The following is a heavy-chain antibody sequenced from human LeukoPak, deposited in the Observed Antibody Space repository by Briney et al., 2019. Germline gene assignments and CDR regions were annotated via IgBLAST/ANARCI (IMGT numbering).Heavy chain of an antibody. Sequence: SVKVSCKASGGTFSSYAISWVRQAPGQGLEWMGRIIPILGIANYAQKFQGRVTITADKSTSTAYMELSSLRSEDTAVYYCARDQGRDGYNYWGQGTLVTVSS. CDR3: ARDQGRDGYNY. J-gene: IGHJ4*02. V-gene: IGHV1-69*04. D-gene: IGHD5-24*01. CDR1: GGTFSSYA. CDR2: IIPILGIA.